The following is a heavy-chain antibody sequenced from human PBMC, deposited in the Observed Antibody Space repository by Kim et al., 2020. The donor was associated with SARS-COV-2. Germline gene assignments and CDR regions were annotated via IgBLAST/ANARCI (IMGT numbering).Heavy chain of an antibody. J-gene: IGHJ3*02. D-gene: IGHD5-12*01. CDR1: GGSFSGYY. Sequence: SETLSLTCAVYGGSFSGYYWSWIRQPPGKGLEWIGEINHSGSTNYNPSLKSRVTISVDTSKNQFSLKLSSVTAADTAVYYCARGSRSAYKSGYALRAFDIWGQGTMVTVSS. CDR3: ARGSRSAYKSGYALRAFDI. CDR2: INHSGST. V-gene: IGHV4-34*01.